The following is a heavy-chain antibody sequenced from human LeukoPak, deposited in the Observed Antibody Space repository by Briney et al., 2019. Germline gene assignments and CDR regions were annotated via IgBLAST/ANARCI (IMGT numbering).Heavy chain of an antibody. D-gene: IGHD4/OR15-4a*01. CDR1: GFTFTSFA. CDR3: AADSPDYAAEY. CDR2: IVVGSGNT. Sequence: TSVKVSCKASGFTFTSFAMQWVRQARGQRLEWIGWIVVGSGNTNYAQKFQERVTITRDMSTSTAYMELSSLRSEDTAVYYCAADSPDYAAEYWGQGTLVTVSS. J-gene: IGHJ4*02. V-gene: IGHV1-58*02.